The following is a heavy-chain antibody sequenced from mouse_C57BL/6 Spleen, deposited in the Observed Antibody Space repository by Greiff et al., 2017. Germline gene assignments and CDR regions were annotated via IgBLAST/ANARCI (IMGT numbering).Heavy chain of an antibody. D-gene: IGHD2-14*01. Sequence: EVKLQESGPELVKPGASVKIPCKASGYTFTDYNMDWVKQSHGKSLEWIGDINPNNGGTSYNQKFKGKATLTVDKSSSTAYMELRSLTSEDTAVYDCARVGYGGFYDAMDYWGQGTSVTVSS. CDR2: INPNNGGT. CDR3: ARVGYGGFYDAMDY. V-gene: IGHV1-18*01. CDR1: GYTFTDYN. J-gene: IGHJ4*01.